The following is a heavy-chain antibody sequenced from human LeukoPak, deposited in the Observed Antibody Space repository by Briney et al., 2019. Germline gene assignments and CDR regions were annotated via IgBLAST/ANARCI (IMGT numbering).Heavy chain of an antibody. Sequence: PSETLSLTCTVSGGSISSYYWSWIRQPPGKGLEWIGYVTDAGFATYNPSLKSRVTLSVDTSTNQFSLKVHSVTVSDTAVYYCARDRAVGGRFFDLWGQGILVSVSS. J-gene: IGHJ4*02. CDR2: VTDAGFA. CDR1: GGSISSYY. V-gene: IGHV4-59*01. D-gene: IGHD6-19*01. CDR3: ARDRAVGGRFFDL.